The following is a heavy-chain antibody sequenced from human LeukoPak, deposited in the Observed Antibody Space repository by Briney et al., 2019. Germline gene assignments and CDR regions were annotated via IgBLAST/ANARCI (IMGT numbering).Heavy chain of an antibody. Sequence: GGSLRLSCTVSGFTVSSNSMSWVRQAPGKGLEWVSFIYSDNTHYSDSVKGRFTISRDNSKNTLYLQMNSLRAEDTAVYYCANGGDTAMVHIDYWGQGTLVTVSS. CDR3: ANGGDTAMVHIDY. J-gene: IGHJ4*02. V-gene: IGHV3-53*01. CDR1: GFTVSSNS. D-gene: IGHD5-18*01. CDR2: IYSDNT.